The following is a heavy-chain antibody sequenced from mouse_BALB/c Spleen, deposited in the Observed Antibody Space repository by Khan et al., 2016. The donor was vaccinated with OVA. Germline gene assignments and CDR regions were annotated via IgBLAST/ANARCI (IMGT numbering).Heavy chain of an antibody. CDR3: ARAYYGNYREAMDY. CDR1: GFSLTGYG. D-gene: IGHD2-10*01. Sequence: QVQLKQSGPGLVAPSQSLSITCTVSGFSLTGYGVNWVRQPPGKGLEWLGMIWGDGTTDYNSALNSRLSISTDNSKSKVFLKMNSLQTDDTARYYCARAYYGNYREAMDYWGQGTSVTVSS. J-gene: IGHJ4*01. V-gene: IGHV2-6-7*01. CDR2: IWGDGTT.